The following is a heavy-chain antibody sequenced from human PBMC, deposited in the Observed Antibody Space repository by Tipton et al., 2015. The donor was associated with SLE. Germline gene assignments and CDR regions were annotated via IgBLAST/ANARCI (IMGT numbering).Heavy chain of an antibody. Sequence: SLRFSCAASGFTFSSYAMSWVRQAPGKGLEWVANIKQDGTEKYYVDSVKGRFTISRDNAKNSLYLQMNSLRAEDTAMYYCARHLGYSYGDAFDIWGQGTMVTVSS. V-gene: IGHV3-7*05. CDR2: IKQDGTEK. J-gene: IGHJ3*02. D-gene: IGHD5-18*01. CDR1: GFTFSSYA. CDR3: ARHLGYSYGDAFDI.